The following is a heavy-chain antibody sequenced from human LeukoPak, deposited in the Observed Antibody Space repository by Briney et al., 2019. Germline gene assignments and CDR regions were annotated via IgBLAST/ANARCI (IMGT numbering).Heavy chain of an antibody. CDR3: ARSLYSSGWTPYFDY. D-gene: IGHD6-19*01. CDR2: IYHSGST. V-gene: IGHV4-4*02. J-gene: IGHJ4*02. Sequence: SGTLSLTCAVSSGSISSSNWWSWVRQPPGKGLEWIGEIYHSGSTNYNPSLKSRVTISVDKSKNQFSLKLSSVTAADTAVYYCARSLYSSGWTPYFDYWGQGTLVTVSS. CDR1: SGSISSSNW.